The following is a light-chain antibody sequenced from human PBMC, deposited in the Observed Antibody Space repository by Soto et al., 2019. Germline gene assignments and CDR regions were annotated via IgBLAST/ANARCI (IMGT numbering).Light chain of an antibody. V-gene: IGKV1-5*03. CDR1: QTIYNW. CDR3: QQYSSYSWT. J-gene: IGKJ1*01. Sequence: DIQMTQSPSTLSASVGDRVTITCRASQTIYNWLAWYQQKPGKAPNLLIYKASTLESGGPSRFSGSGSGTEFTLTIRSLQTDDFATYYCQQYSSYSWTFGQGTKVEIK. CDR2: KAS.